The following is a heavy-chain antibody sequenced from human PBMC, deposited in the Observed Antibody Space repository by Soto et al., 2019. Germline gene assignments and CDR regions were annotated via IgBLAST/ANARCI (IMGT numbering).Heavy chain of an antibody. CDR2: IYYSGST. J-gene: IGHJ6*02. CDR3: ARGPPLYYYYYGMDV. Sequence: QVQLQESGPGLVKPSETLSLTCIVSGGSVSSGSYYWSWIRQPPGKGLEWIGYIYYSGSTNYNPSLKSRVTISVDTSKNQFSLKLSSVTAADTAVYYCARGPPLYYYYYGMDVWGQGTTVTVSS. V-gene: IGHV4-61*01. CDR1: GGSVSSGSYY.